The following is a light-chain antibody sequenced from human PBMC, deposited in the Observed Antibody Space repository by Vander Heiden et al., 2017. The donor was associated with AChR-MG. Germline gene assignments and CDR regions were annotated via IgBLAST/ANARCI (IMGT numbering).Light chain of an antibody. CDR1: QSIDRW. V-gene: IGKV1-5*01. J-gene: IGKJ1*01. Sequence: DIQITHSPSTLSAFVGDRVTLTCRASQSIDRWFAAYQQKPGKAPKRLIFDASSLRARVPSRFSGSGFDTEFTLTISGLQPDDFATYYCQQYDSYSLSPFGQGTKVEIK. CDR2: DAS. CDR3: QQYDSYSLSP.